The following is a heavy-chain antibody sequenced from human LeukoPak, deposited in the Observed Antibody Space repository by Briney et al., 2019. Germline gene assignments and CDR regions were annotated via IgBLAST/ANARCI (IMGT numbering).Heavy chain of an antibody. D-gene: IGHD5-18*01. V-gene: IGHV3-21*01. Sequence: GGSLRLSCAASGFTFSSYSMNWVRQAPGKGLEWVSSISSSSSYIYYADSVKGRFTISRDNAKNSLYLQMNSLRAEDTAVYYCARGLNGYSYGYVNYYYYMDVWGKGTTVTISS. CDR1: GFTFSSYS. CDR3: ARGLNGYSYGYVNYYYYMDV. J-gene: IGHJ6*03. CDR2: ISSSSSYI.